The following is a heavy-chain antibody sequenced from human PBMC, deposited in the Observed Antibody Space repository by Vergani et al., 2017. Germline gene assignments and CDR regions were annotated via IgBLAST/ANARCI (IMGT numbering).Heavy chain of an antibody. V-gene: IGHV3-43*01. CDR2: ISWDGGST. D-gene: IGHD5-24*01. J-gene: IGHJ4*02. CDR1: GFTFDDYT. CDR3: VVGMATMGALCY. Sequence: EVQLVESGGVVVQPGGSLRLSCAASGFTFDDYTMHWVRQAPGKGLEWVSLISWDGGSTYYADSVKGRFTISRDNSKNSLYLQMNSLRTEDTALYYCVVGMATMGALCYWGQGTLVTVSS.